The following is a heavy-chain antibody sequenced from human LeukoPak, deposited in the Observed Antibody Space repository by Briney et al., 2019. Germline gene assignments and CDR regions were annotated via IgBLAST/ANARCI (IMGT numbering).Heavy chain of an antibody. V-gene: IGHV4-59*01. CDR2: IYYSGST. J-gene: IGHJ4*02. CDR1: GGSISSYY. Sequence: SETLSLTCTVSGGSISSYYCSWIRQPPGKGLEWIGYIYYSGSTNYNPSLQSRVTISVDTSKNQFSLKLSSVTAADTAVYYCARGAGGYYYVADYWGQGTLVTVSS. CDR3: ARGAGGYYYVADY. D-gene: IGHD3-22*01.